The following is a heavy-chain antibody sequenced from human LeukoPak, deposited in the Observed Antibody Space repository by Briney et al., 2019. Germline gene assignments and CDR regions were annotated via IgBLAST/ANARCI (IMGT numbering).Heavy chain of an antibody. V-gene: IGHV1-8*02. CDR3: ARLSTTPPRRFDY. CDR2: MNPNSGNT. J-gene: IGHJ4*02. CDR1: GGTFSSYD. D-gene: IGHD4-11*01. Sequence: ASVKVSCKASGGTFSSYDINWVRQATGQGLEWMGWMNPNSGNTGYAQKFQGRVTMTRNTSISTAYMELSSLRSEDTAVYYCARLSTTPPRRFDYWGQGTLVTVSS.